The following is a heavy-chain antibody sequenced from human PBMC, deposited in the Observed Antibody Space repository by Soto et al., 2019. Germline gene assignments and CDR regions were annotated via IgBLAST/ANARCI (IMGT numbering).Heavy chain of an antibody. CDR3: ARRDYYYGMDV. J-gene: IGHJ6*01. CDR1: GDTFRSYA. V-gene: IGHV1-69*13. CDR2: IIPIFGTA. Sequence: SVKVTLKGSGDTFRSYAVSWVLQAPGQGLEWMGGIIPIFGTANYAQKFQGRVTITADESTSTAYMELSSLRSEDTAVYYCARRDYYYGMDVWGQGTTVTVSS.